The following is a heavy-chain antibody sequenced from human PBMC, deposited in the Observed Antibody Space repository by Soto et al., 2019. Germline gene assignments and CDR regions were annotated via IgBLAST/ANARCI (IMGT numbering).Heavy chain of an antibody. J-gene: IGHJ3*02. CDR1: GYTFTSYG. Sequence: ASVKVSCKASGYTFTSYGISWVRQAPGQGLEWMGWISAYNGNTNYAQKLQGRVTMTTDTSTSTAYMELRSLRSDDTAVYYCARDRTWRSGYSYGIYAFDIWGQGTMVTVSS. CDR2: ISAYNGNT. V-gene: IGHV1-18*01. D-gene: IGHD5-18*01. CDR3: ARDRTWRSGYSYGIYAFDI.